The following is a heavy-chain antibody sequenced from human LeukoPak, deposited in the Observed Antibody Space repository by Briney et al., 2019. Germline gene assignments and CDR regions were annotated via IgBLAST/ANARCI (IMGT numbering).Heavy chain of an antibody. CDR1: GYTFTGYY. D-gene: IGHD5-12*01. J-gene: IGHJ4*02. V-gene: IGHV1-2*02. CDR2: INPNSGGT. CDR3: ARAAGGYDFDDY. Sequence: ASVKVSCKASGYTFTGYYMHWVRQAPGQGLEWMGWINPNSGGTNYAQKLQGRVTMTTDTSTSTAYMELRSLRSDDTAVYYCARAAGGYDFDDYWGQGTLVTVSS.